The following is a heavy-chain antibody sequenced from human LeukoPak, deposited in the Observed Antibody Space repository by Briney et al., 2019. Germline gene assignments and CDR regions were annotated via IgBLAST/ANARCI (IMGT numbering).Heavy chain of an antibody. CDR2: MHYNGGT. Sequence: SETLSLTCTVTGGATSSYYWSWIRQSPGKGLEWIGYMHYNGGTNFNPSLESRVTISLDTSKNQVSLKVSSVTAADTAVYYCARRGHDYGSSPFDYWGQGTLVIVSS. J-gene: IGHJ4*02. CDR1: GGATSSYY. V-gene: IGHV4-59*01. CDR3: ARRGHDYGSSPFDY. D-gene: IGHD4-17*01.